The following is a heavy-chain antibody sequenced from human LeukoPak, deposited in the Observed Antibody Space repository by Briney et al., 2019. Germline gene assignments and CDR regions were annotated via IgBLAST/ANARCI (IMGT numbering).Heavy chain of an antibody. D-gene: IGHD3-10*01. CDR1: GGSFSGYY. CDR2: INHSGST. J-gene: IGHJ6*02. Sequence: SETLSLTCAVYGGSFSGYYWSWIRQPPGKGLEWIGEINHSGSTNYNPSLKSRVTISVETSKNRFSLKLSSVTAADTAVYYCARGGRFYGMDVWGQGTTVTVSS. V-gene: IGHV4-34*01. CDR3: ARGGRFYGMDV.